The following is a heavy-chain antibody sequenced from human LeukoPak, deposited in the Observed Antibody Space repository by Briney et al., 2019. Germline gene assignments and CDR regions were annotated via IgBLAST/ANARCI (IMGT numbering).Heavy chain of an antibody. CDR3: ARGRFEYSSSTLTYYFDY. Sequence: PGGSLRLSCAASGFTFSSYDMHWVRQATGKGLEWVSAIGTAGDTYYPGSVKGRFTISRENAKNSLYLQMNSLRAGDTAVYYCARGRFEYSSSTLTYYFDYWGLGTLVTVSS. CDR1: GFTFSSYD. V-gene: IGHV3-13*01. CDR2: IGTAGDT. D-gene: IGHD6-6*01. J-gene: IGHJ4*02.